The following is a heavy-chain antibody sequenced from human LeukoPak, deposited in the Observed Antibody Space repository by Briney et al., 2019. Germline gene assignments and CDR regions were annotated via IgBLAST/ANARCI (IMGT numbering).Heavy chain of an antibody. Sequence: GGSLRLSCAVSGFIVSSNYMSWVRQAPGKGLGWVSAISGSGGSTYYADSVKGRFTISRDNSKNTLYLQMNSLRAEDTAVYYCAKDLRGSSAPGGYFQHWARAPWSPSPQ. J-gene: IGHJ1*01. CDR2: ISGSGGST. CDR1: GFIVSSNY. V-gene: IGHV3-23*01. CDR3: AKDLRGSSAPGGYFQH. D-gene: IGHD2-2*01.